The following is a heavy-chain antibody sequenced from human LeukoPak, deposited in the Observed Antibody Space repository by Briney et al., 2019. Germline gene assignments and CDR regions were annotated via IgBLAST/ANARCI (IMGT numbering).Heavy chain of an antibody. D-gene: IGHD3-9*01. CDR1: EFTFSSYS. CDR3: AKLGMTYYDILTGYQGIHDAFDI. CDR2: ISSSSSYI. J-gene: IGHJ3*02. V-gene: IGHV3-21*04. Sequence: GGSLRLSCAASEFTFSSYSMNWVRQAPGKGLEWVSSISSSSSYIYYADSVKGRFTISRDNSKNTLYLQMNSLRAEDTAVYYCAKLGMTYYDILTGYQGIHDAFDIWGQGTMVTVSS.